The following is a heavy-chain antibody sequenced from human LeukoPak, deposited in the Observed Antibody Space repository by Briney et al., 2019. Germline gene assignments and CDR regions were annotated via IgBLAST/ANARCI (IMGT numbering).Heavy chain of an antibody. Sequence: GGSLRLSCAASGLTFSSYAMSWVRQAPGKGLEWVSAISGSGGSTYYADSVKGRFTISRDNSKNTLYLQMNSLRAEDTAVYYCAKGEQLVQFPFDYWGQGTLVTVSS. CDR1: GLTFSSYA. CDR2: ISGSGGST. CDR3: AKGEQLVQFPFDY. V-gene: IGHV3-23*01. D-gene: IGHD6-13*01. J-gene: IGHJ4*02.